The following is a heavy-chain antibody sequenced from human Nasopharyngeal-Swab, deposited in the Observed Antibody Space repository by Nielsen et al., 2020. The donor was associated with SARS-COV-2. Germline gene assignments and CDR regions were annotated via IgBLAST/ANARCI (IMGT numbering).Heavy chain of an antibody. V-gene: IGHV1-2*06. J-gene: IGHJ3*02. D-gene: IGHD6-19*01. Sequence: ASVKVSCKASGYTFTSYDINWVRQATGQGLEWMGRINPNSGGTNYAQKFQGRVTMTRDTSISTAYMELSRLRSDDTAVYYCARGSAVAGLGMRDAFDIWGQGTMVTVSS. CDR1: GYTFTSYD. CDR2: INPNSGGT. CDR3: ARGSAVAGLGMRDAFDI.